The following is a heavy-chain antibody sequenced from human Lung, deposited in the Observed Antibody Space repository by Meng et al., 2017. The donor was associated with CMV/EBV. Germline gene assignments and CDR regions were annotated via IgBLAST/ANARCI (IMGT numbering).Heavy chain of an antibody. V-gene: IGHV4-34*01. D-gene: IGHD2-2*01. J-gene: IGHJ5*02. CDR2: INHSGST. CDR3: ARGRSSTRYCSSTSCYSRGWIWFDP. Sequence: WSWIRQPPGKGLEWIGEINHSGSTNYNPSLKSRVTISVDTSKSQFSLKLSSVTAADTAVYYCARGRSSTRYCSSTSCYSRGWIWFDPWGQGTLVTVSS.